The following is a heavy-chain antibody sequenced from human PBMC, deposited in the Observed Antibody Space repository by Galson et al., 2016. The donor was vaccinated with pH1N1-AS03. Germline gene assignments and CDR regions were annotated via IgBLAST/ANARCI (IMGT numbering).Heavy chain of an antibody. CDR1: GYIFTGFY. J-gene: IGHJ6*02. D-gene: IGHD1-26*01. V-gene: IGHV1-2*04. Sequence: SVKVSCKASGYIFTGFYVHWVRQAPGQGLEWMGWINPNSGVTTYAQKFQAWVTMTGDTSISTAYMELYGLKSDATAVYYCARDPRGPCSSATCPTTYYFGMDVWGQGTTVIVSS. CDR3: ARDPRGPCSSATCPTTYYFGMDV. CDR2: INPNSGVT.